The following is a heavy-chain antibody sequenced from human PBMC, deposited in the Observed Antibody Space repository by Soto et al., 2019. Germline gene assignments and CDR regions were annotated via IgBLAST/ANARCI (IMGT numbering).Heavy chain of an antibody. J-gene: IGHJ4*02. Sequence: EVQLVESGGGLVQPGGSLSLSCAASGFTFSNNWMHWVRQAPGKGPVWVSRINSDGSSTYYADSGKGRFTISRDNAKNTLYLQINSLRADDTAVYYCASGGIAFHWGQGTLVTVSS. CDR2: INSDGSST. V-gene: IGHV3-74*01. D-gene: IGHD6-13*01. CDR1: GFTFSNNW. CDR3: ASGGIAFH.